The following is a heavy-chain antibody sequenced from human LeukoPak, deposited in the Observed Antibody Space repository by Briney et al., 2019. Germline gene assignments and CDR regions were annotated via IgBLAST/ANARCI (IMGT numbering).Heavy chain of an antibody. CDR3: ARYCSSTSCSSFYYYYGMDV. J-gene: IGHJ6*02. Sequence: GGSLRLSCAASGFTFSSYGMHWVRQAPGKGLEWVAVIWYDGSNKYYADSVKGRFTISRDNSKNALYLQMNSLRAEDTAVYYCARYCSSTSCSSFYYYYGMDVWGQGTTVTVSS. CDR1: GFTFSSYG. D-gene: IGHD2-2*01. CDR2: IWYDGSNK. V-gene: IGHV3-33*01.